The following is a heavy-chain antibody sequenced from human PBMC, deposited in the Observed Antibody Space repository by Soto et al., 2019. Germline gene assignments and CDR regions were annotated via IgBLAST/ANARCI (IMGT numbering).Heavy chain of an antibody. CDR3: AKVFSFERGSGTRGHYYYYYGMDV. CDR1: GFTFSSYA. D-gene: IGHD3-10*01. Sequence: GGSLRLSCAASGFTFSSYAMHWVRQAPGKGLEWVAVISYDESNKYYAESVKGRFTISRDNSKNTLYLQMNSLRAEDTAVYYCAKVFSFERGSGTRGHYYYYYGMDVWGQGTTVTVSS. CDR2: ISYDESNK. V-gene: IGHV3-30*04. J-gene: IGHJ6*02.